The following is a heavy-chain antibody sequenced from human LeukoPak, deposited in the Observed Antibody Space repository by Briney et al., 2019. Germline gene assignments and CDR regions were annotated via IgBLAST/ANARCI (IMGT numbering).Heavy chain of an antibody. CDR3: ARDFSRTLDY. CDR1: GFTFSSYA. Sequence: GGSLRLSCAASGFTFSSYAMHWVRQAPGKGLEWVAVISYDGSNKYYADSVKGRFTISRDNAKNSLYLQMNSLRAEDTAVYYCARDFSRTLDYWGQGTLVTVSS. CDR2: ISYDGSNK. J-gene: IGHJ4*02. V-gene: IGHV3-30-3*01. D-gene: IGHD1-14*01.